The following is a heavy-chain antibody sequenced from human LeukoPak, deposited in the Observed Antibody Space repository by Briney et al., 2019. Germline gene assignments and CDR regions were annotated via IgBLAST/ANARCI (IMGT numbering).Heavy chain of an antibody. D-gene: IGHD3-22*01. CDR3: ARTYAYITMTAGLH. CDR1: GDSISSSSYY. CDR2: IYYSGST. J-gene: IGHJ4*02. V-gene: IGHV4-39*01. Sequence: SETLLLTCSVSGDSISSSSYYWGWIRQPPGKGLEWIGSIYYSGSTYYNPSLKSRVTISVDTSKNQFSLKLSSVTAADTAVYYCARTYAYITMTAGLHWGQATLVTVSS.